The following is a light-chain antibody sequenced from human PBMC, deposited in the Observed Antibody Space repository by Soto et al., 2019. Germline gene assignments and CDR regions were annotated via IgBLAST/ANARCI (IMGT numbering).Light chain of an antibody. V-gene: IGKV1-5*03. Sequence: IPINPSPSRPSVSVCGRGTNTFPASHDITNYLNWYQQKPGKAPKLLIYKASSLESGVPSRFSGSGSGTEFTLTISSLQPDDFATYYCQQYNSYPWTFGQGTKVDIK. J-gene: IGKJ1*01. CDR2: KAS. CDR3: QQYNSYPWT. CDR1: HDITNY.